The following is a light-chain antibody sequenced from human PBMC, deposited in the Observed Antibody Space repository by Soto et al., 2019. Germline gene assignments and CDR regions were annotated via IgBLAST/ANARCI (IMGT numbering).Light chain of an antibody. J-gene: IGKJ4*01. V-gene: IGKV3-11*01. CDR3: QQRSKWPWVT. Sequence: EIVLTQSPATLSLSTAERATLSCRARQSAGYHLAWYQQKPGQAPKLLTHDASNRATGIPARFSGSGSGTDFTLAISSLEFEDFAVYYCQQRSKWPWVTFRGGTKL. CDR1: QSAGYH. CDR2: DAS.